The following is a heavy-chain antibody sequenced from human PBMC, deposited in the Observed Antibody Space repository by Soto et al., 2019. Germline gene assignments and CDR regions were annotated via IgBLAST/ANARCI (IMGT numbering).Heavy chain of an antibody. V-gene: IGHV1-46*01. CDR2: INPSGGST. D-gene: IGHD5-12*01. CDR3: ARDRLSGYDWDAFDI. CDR1: GYTFTSYY. Sequence: GASVKVSCKASGYTFTSYYIHWVRQAPGQGLEWMGMINPSGGSTSYTQRFQGRVTMTRETSTNTVYMELGSLTSEDTAVYYCARDRLSGYDWDAFDIWG. J-gene: IGHJ3*02.